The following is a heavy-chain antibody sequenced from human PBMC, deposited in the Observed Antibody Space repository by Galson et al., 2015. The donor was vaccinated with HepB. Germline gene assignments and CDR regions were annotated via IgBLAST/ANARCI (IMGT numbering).Heavy chain of an antibody. CDR3: SRHPCQAFDI. Sequence: QSGAEVKKPGESLRISCKGFGYDFPSYWISWLRQMPGRGLEWMGRIDPRDSYIIYSPSFQGHVTISVDKSINTAYVQWSSLMASDTAMYFCSRHPCQAFDIWGQGTMVTVSS. CDR1: GYDFPSYW. J-gene: IGHJ3*02. V-gene: IGHV5-10-1*01. CDR2: IDPRDSYI.